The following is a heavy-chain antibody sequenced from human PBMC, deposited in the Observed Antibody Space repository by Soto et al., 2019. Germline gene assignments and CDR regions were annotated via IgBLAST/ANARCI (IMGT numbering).Heavy chain of an antibody. CDR2: VSDTGIST. CDR3: AKSYFDSSGFDS. D-gene: IGHD3-22*01. CDR1: GFTFRSYA. J-gene: IGHJ5*01. V-gene: IGHV3-23*01. Sequence: DVQLLDSGGGLVQPGGSLRLSCAASGFTFRSYALSWVRQAPGKGLEWVSTVSDTGISTYYAGSVTGRFTISRDNSRNTVYLQMNSLRAEDTAVYYCAKSYFDSSGFDSWGLGTLVTVSS.